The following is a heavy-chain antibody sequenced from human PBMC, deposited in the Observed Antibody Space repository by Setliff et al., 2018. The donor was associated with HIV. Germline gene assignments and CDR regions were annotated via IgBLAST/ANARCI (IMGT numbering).Heavy chain of an antibody. CDR1: GDTLTKLS. CDR2: FDHEEDKI. CDR3: AAPSTVYIFGVLTPVSFDY. Sequence: ASVQVSCKVSGDTLTKLSIYWVRQAPGKGIEGMGGFDHEEDKIIYAQKFQGRVSRTEDTSTDTAYMDLSSLRSDDTAVYYCAAPSTVYIFGVLTPVSFDYWGQGTLVTVSS. D-gene: IGHD3-3*02. V-gene: IGHV1-24*01. J-gene: IGHJ4*02.